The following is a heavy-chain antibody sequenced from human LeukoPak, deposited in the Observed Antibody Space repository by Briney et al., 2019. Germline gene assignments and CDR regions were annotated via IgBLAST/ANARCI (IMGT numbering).Heavy chain of an antibody. CDR1: GYSFSVYF. V-gene: IGHV1-2*02. CDR2: INPNTGGT. Sequence: ASVKVSCKASGYSFSVYFIHWLRQAPGQGLEWMGWINPNTGGTNYAQKFQGRVTMTRDTSINTAYMDLSRLTSGDTAVYYCARVAYCGANCYWYFDYWGQGTLVTVSS. CDR3: ARVAYCGANCYWYFDY. D-gene: IGHD2-21*01. J-gene: IGHJ4*02.